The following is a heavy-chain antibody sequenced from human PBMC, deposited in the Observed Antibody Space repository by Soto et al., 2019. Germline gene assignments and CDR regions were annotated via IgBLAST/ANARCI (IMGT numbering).Heavy chain of an antibody. D-gene: IGHD3-22*01. CDR3: AKDYDGGYYYLYFQH. V-gene: IGHV3-23*01. CDR2: ISGSGGST. J-gene: IGHJ1*01. Sequence: PGGSLRLSCAASGFTFSSYAMSWVRQAPGKGLEWVSAISGSGGSTYYADSVKGRFTISRDNSKNTLYLQMNSLRAEDTAVYYCAKDYDGGYYYLYFQHWGQGTLVTVSS. CDR1: GFTFSSYA.